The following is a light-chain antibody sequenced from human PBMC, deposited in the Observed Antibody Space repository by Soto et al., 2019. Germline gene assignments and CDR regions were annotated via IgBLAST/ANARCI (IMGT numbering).Light chain of an antibody. Sequence: QTVVTQPPSASGTPGQRVFISCSGSSSNIGGTNYAYWYQQLPGAAPKLLMHSNNLRPSGVPERISGSKSGTSASLAISGLRSEDEAVYYCASWDDRLGAVIFGGGTNLTVL. J-gene: IGLJ2*01. CDR1: SSNIGGTNY. CDR2: SNN. V-gene: IGLV1-47*02. CDR3: ASWDDRLGAVI.